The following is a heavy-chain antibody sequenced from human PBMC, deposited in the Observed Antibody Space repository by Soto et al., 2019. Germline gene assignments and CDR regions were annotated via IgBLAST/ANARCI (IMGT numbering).Heavy chain of an antibody. CDR2: IYPGDSDT. Sequence: AGESLKISCKGSGYSFTSFWIGWVRQMPGKGLQWMGIIYPGDSDTTYSPSFQGQVTISVDKSISTAYLQWSSLKASDTAMYYCARLYYNDRSGSGYFEYWGQGTLVTVSS. CDR1: GYSFTSFW. J-gene: IGHJ4*02. V-gene: IGHV5-51*01. CDR3: ARLYYNDRSGSGYFEY. D-gene: IGHD3-22*01.